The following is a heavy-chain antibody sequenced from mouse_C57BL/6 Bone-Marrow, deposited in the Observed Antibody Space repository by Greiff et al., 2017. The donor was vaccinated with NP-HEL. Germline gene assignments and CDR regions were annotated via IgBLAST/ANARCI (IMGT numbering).Heavy chain of an antibody. V-gene: IGHV1-55*01. CDR2: IYPGSGST. CDR1: GYTFTSYW. CDR3: ARNLLYYSNLFYAMDY. Sequence: QVQLQQPGAELVKPGASVKMSCKASGYTFTSYWITWVKQRNGQGLEWIGDIYPGSGSTNYNEKFKSKATLTVDTSSSTAYMQLSSLTSEDSAVYYCARNLLYYSNLFYAMDYWGQGTSVTVSS. J-gene: IGHJ4*01. D-gene: IGHD2-5*01.